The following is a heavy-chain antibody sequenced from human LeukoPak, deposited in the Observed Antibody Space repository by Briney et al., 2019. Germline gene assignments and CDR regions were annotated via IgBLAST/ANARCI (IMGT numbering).Heavy chain of an antibody. CDR1: GYTFTIYY. CDR2: INPSGGST. V-gene: IGHV1-46*01. Sequence: ASVKVSCKASGYTFTIYYIHWVRQAPGQGLEWMGLINPSGGSTSYAQKFQGRVTMTRDTSTSTVYMELSSLRSEDTAVYYCARYARRRSDAFDIWGQGTMVTVSS. CDR3: ARYARRRSDAFDI. J-gene: IGHJ3*02.